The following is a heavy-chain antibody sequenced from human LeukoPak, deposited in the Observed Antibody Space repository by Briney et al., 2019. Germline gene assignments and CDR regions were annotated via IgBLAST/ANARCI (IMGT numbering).Heavy chain of an antibody. CDR1: GFTFSSYR. D-gene: IGHD3-10*01. J-gene: IGHJ5*02. CDR2: ISSSSTYI. Sequence: GGSLRLSCEASGFTFSSYRMNWVRQGPGKGLEWVSSISSSSTYIYYADSVKGRFTISRDNAKNSLYLQMNSLRAEDTAVYYCARRNGYYGSGTLNWFDPWGQGTLVTVSS. V-gene: IGHV3-21*01. CDR3: ARRNGYYGSGTLNWFDP.